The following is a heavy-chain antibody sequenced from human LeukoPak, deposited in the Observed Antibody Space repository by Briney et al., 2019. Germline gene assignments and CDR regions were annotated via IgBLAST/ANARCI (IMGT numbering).Heavy chain of an antibody. D-gene: IGHD6-13*01. CDR3: ARDVAYSSSWYSSVDRGNAFDI. J-gene: IGHJ3*02. CDR2: INHSGST. V-gene: IGHV4-34*01. CDR1: GGSFGGYY. Sequence: SETLSLTCAVYGGSFGGYYWSWIRQPPGKGLEWIGEINHSGSTNYNPSLKSRVTISVDTSKNQFSLKLSSVTAADTAVYYCARDVAYSSSWYSSVDRGNAFDIWGQGTMVTVSS.